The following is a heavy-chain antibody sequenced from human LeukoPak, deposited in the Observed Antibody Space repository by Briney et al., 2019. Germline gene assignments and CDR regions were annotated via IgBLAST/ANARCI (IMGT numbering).Heavy chain of an antibody. V-gene: IGHV4-4*02. CDR1: GGSISSSTNW. Sequence: SGTLSLTCAVSGGSISSSTNWWSWVRQPPGKGLEWIGEIYHSGGTNYNPSLKSRITISVDKSQNQFSLKVNSLTAADTAVYYCATNGYYCMDVWGKGTTVTVS. CDR2: IYHSGGT. CDR3: ATNGYYCMDV. J-gene: IGHJ6*03. D-gene: IGHD2-8*01.